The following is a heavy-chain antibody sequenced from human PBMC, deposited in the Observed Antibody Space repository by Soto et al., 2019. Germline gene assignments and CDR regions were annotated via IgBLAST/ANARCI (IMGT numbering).Heavy chain of an antibody. J-gene: IGHJ6*02. CDR1: GGSISSYY. CDR2: IYYSGST. V-gene: IGHV4-59*01. CDR3: ARGGSSWYGGGGGMDV. Sequence: SETLSLTCTVSGGSISSYYWSWIRQPPGKGLEWIGYIYYSGSTNYNPSLKSRVTISVDTSKNQFSLKLSSVTAADTAVYYCARGGSSWYGGGGGMDVWGQGTTVTVSS. D-gene: IGHD6-13*01.